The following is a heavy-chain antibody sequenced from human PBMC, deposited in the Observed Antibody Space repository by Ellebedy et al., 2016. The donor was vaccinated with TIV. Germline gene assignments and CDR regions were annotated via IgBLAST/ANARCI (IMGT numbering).Heavy chain of an antibody. D-gene: IGHD1-7*01. V-gene: IGHV4-34*01. CDR2: INHSGST. Sequence: MPSETLSLTCAVYGASFSGYYWSWIRQPPGKGLEWIGEINHSGSTNYNPSLKSRVTISVDTSKNQFSLKMRSVTAADTAMYFCTSHVPVRRPEWHPLKGTFDNWGQGTVVTVSS. J-gene: IGHJ4*02. CDR1: GASFSGYY. CDR3: TSHVPVRRPEWHPLKGTFDN.